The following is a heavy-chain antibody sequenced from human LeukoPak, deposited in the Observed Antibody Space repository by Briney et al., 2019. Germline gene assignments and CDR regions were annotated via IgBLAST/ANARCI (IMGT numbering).Heavy chain of an antibody. CDR1: GGSISSSSYY. CDR2: IYYSGST. CDR3: ATTPYYYDSSGYFSKGFDY. V-gene: IGHV4-39*01. D-gene: IGHD3-22*01. J-gene: IGHJ4*02. Sequence: NPSETLSLTCTVSGGSISSSSYYWGWTRQPPGKGLEWIGSIYYSGSTYYNPSLKSRVTISVDTSKNQFSLKLSSVTAADTAVYYCATTPYYYDSSGYFSKGFDYWGQGTLVTVSS.